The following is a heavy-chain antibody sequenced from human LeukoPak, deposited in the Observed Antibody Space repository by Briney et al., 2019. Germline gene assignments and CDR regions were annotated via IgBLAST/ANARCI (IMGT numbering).Heavy chain of an antibody. CDR2: INHSGST. CDR1: GGSFSGYY. J-gene: IGHJ4*02. D-gene: IGHD3-22*01. V-gene: IGHV4-34*01. Sequence: SETLSLTCAVYGGSFSGYYWSWIRQPPGKGLEWIGEINHSGSTNYNPSLKSRVTISVDTSKDQFSLKLSSVTAADTAVYYCARGGGITMIVVVTAPFDYWGQGTLVTVSS. CDR3: ARGGGITMIVVVTAPFDY.